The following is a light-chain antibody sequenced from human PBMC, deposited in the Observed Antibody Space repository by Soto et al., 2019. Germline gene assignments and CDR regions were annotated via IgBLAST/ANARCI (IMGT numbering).Light chain of an antibody. V-gene: IGKV1-39*01. CDR1: QRISTS. CDR3: QQSYDTFYS. CDR2: AAT. J-gene: IGKJ2*03. Sequence: DIQLTQSPSSLSASVGDRVTIACRASQRISTSLNWYQQKPGKAPKLMIYAATTLQSGVPSRFSCSGSGAEFTLTISSLQPEDSATYYCQQSYDTFYSFGQGTRVEIK.